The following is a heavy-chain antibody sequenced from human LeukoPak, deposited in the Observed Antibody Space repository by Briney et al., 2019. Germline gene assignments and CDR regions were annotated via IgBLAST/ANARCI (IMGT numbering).Heavy chain of an antibody. CDR2: INWNGGST. CDR3: ARDLVAGTTTGAFDI. V-gene: IGHV3-20*04. Sequence: GGSLRLSCAASGFTFDDHGMSWVRQAPGKGLEWVSGINWNGGSTGYADSVKGRFTISRDNAKNSLYLQMNSLRAEDTALYYCARDLVAGTTTGAFDIWGQGTMVTVSS. CDR1: GFTFDDHG. J-gene: IGHJ3*02. D-gene: IGHD6-19*01.